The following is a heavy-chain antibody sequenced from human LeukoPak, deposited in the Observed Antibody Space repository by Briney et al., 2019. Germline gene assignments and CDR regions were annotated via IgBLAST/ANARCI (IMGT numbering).Heavy chain of an antibody. CDR3: ARSPIAAYYFDY. Sequence: GGSLRLSCAASGFTFSSYSMNWVRQAPGKGLEWVSSISSSSSYIYYADSVKGRFTISRDNAKNSLYLQMNSLRAEDTAVYYCARSPIAAYYFDYWGQGTLVTVSS. J-gene: IGHJ4*02. CDR2: ISSSSSYI. V-gene: IGHV3-21*01. CDR1: GFTFSSYS. D-gene: IGHD6-13*01.